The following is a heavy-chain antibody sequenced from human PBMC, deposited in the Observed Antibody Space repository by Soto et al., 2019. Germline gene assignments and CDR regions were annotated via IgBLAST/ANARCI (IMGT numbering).Heavy chain of an antibody. CDR2: INHSGST. D-gene: IGHD5-18*01. CDR1: GGSFSGYY. Sequence: SETLSLTCAVYGGSFSGYYWSWIRQPPGRGLEWIGEINHSGSTNYNPSLKSRVTISVDTSKNQFSLKLSSVTAADTAVYYCAREKGGYSYGYFDYWGQGTLVTVSS. CDR3: AREKGGYSYGYFDY. V-gene: IGHV4-34*01. J-gene: IGHJ4*02.